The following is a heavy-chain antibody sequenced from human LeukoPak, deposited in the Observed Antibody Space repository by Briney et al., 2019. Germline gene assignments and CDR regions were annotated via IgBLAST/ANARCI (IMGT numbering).Heavy chain of an antibody. V-gene: IGHV4-4*07. CDR1: GGSINNYY. CDR2: IYTTGST. CDR3: ARDKGPGGAPFDP. D-gene: IGHD2-8*02. Sequence: PSETLSLTCTVSGGSINNYYWSWIRQPAGKGLEWIGRIYTTGSTNYNPSLKSRITMSVDTSKNQFSLKLSSVTAADTAVYYCARDKGPGGAPFDPWGQGTLVTVSS. J-gene: IGHJ5*02.